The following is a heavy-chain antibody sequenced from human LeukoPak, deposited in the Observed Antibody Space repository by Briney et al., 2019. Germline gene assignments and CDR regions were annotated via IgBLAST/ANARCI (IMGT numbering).Heavy chain of an antibody. J-gene: IGHJ3*02. CDR1: GYTFTGYY. Sequence: ASVKVSCKASGYTFTGYYMHWVRQAPGQGLEWMGGIIPIFGTANYAQKFQGRVTITADESTSTAYMELSSLRSEDTAVYYCARGDSSSWYLVGDDEAFDIWGQGTMVTVSS. CDR3: ARGDSSSWYLVGDDEAFDI. V-gene: IGHV1-69*13. CDR2: IIPIFGTA. D-gene: IGHD6-13*01.